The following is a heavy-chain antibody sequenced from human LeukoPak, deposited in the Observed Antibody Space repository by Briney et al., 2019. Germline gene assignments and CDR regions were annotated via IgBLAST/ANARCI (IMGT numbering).Heavy chain of an antibody. CDR3: ARDRDGDYFDY. V-gene: IGHV4-39*07. J-gene: IGHJ4*02. CDR1: GGSISSSTYY. CDR2: IYYSGST. Sequence: SETLSLTCIVSGGSISSSTYYWGWIRQSPGKGLEWIGNIYYSGSTNYNPSLKSRVTISGDTSKNQFSLKLSSVTAADTAVYYCARDRDGDYFDYWGQGTLVTVSS. D-gene: IGHD4-17*01.